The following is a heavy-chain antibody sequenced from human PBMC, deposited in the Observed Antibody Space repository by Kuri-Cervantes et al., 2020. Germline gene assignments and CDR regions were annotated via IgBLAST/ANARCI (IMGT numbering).Heavy chain of an antibody. Sequence: GESLKISCAASGFTFSSYGMHWVRQATGKGLEWVSAIGTAGDTYYPGSVKGRFTISRENAKNSLYLQMNSLRVGDTAVYYCARDRAGYCSSTSCYTKASYYYYGMDVWGQGTTVTVSS. CDR1: GFTFSSYG. V-gene: IGHV3-13*01. CDR2: IGTAGDT. D-gene: IGHD2-2*02. CDR3: ARDRAGYCSSTSCYTKASYYYYGMDV. J-gene: IGHJ6*02.